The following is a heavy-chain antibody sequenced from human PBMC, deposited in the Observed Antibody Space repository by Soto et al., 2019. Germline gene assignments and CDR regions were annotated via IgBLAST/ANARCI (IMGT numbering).Heavy chain of an antibody. CDR1: GGSVSSGSYY. V-gene: IGHV4-61*01. CDR3: ARGSGPNDAFDI. J-gene: IGHJ3*02. CDR2: IYYSGST. Sequence: QVQLQESGPGLVKPSETLSLTCTVSGGSVSSGSYYWSWIRQPPGKGLEWIGYIYYSGSTNYNPSLKSRVTISVGTSKNQFSLKLSSVTAADTAVYYCARGSGPNDAFDIWGQGTMVTVSS. D-gene: IGHD2-15*01.